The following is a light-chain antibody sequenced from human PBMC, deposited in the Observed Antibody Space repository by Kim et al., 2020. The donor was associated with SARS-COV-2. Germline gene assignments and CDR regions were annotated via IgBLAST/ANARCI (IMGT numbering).Light chain of an antibody. J-gene: IGLJ2*01. CDR3: NSRDSNDNVV. Sequence: SSELTQDPAVSVALGQTVRITCQGDSLRSYYATWYQQKPGQAPILVIYGKNNRPSGIPDRFSGSSSGNTASLTITGTPAGDEAAYYCNSRDSNDNVVFGG. CDR2: GKN. CDR1: SLRSYY. V-gene: IGLV3-19*01.